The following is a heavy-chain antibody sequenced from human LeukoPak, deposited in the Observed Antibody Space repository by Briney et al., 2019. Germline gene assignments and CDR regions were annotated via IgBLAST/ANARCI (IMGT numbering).Heavy chain of an antibody. Sequence: PSETLSLTCAVYGGSFSGYYWSWIRQPPGKGLEWIGEINHSGSTNYNPSLKSRVTTSVDTSKNQFSLKLSSVTAADTAMCYCARESTTVAGTFDYWGQGTLVTVSS. CDR1: GGSFSGYY. J-gene: IGHJ4*02. CDR3: ARESTTVAGTFDY. V-gene: IGHV4-34*01. D-gene: IGHD6-19*01. CDR2: INHSGST.